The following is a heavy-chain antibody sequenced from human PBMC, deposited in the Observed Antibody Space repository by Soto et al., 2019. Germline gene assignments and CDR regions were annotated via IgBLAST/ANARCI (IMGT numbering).Heavy chain of an antibody. V-gene: IGHV3-23*01. D-gene: IGHD2-8*01. Sequence: EVQLLESGGGLVQPGGPLRLSCAASGFTFSRYALSWVRQAPGQGLAWVSSISGDGATTFYADSVKGRFTASRDNSENTLYLQMNSLRVEDTAVYFCATVPNGIPEASGAWGQGTLVTVSS. J-gene: IGHJ4*02. CDR2: ISGDGATT. CDR1: GFTFSRYA. CDR3: ATVPNGIPEASGA.